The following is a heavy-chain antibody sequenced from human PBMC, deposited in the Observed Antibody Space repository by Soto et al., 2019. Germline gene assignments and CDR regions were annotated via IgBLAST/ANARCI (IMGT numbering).Heavy chain of an antibody. CDR3: ARDRSSSWYDV. D-gene: IGHD2-2*01. Sequence: SETLSLTCSVSGGSIRGSTDYWSWIRQPPGRGLEWIGYVYYNGRSNSNPALKNRVTISVDTSNNQFSLRLRSVTTADTAIYYCARDRSSSWYDVGGQGTPVTVS. J-gene: IGHJ4*02. CDR2: VYYNGRS. V-gene: IGHV4-61*01. CDR1: GGSIRGSTDY.